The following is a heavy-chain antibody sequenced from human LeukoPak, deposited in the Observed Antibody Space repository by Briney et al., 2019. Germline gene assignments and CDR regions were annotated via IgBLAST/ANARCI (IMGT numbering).Heavy chain of an antibody. Sequence: GGSLRLSCAASGFTFSSYGMHWVRQAPGKGLEWVAVISYDGSNKYYADSVKGRFTISRDNSKNTLYLQMNSLRAEDTAVYYCAKDFSSIAARRPDYYYYYGMDVWGQGTTATVSS. J-gene: IGHJ6*02. CDR2: ISYDGSNK. V-gene: IGHV3-30*18. D-gene: IGHD6-6*01. CDR3: AKDFSSIAARRPDYYYYYGMDV. CDR1: GFTFSSYG.